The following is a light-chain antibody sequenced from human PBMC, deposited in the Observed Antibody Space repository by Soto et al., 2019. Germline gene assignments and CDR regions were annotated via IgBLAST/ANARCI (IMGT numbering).Light chain of an antibody. Sequence: DIVMTQSPLSLPVTPGEPASISCRSSQSLLHSNGYNYLDWYLQKPVQSPQLLIYLGSSRASGVPDRVSGSGSGTDFTLKISRVEAEDVGVYYCMQALQTPWTFGQGTKVEIK. V-gene: IGKV2-28*01. CDR3: MQALQTPWT. CDR1: QSLLHSNGYNY. CDR2: LGS. J-gene: IGKJ1*01.